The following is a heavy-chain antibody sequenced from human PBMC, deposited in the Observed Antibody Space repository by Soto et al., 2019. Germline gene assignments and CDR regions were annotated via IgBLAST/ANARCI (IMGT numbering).Heavy chain of an antibody. D-gene: IGHD6-19*01. J-gene: IGHJ6*02. CDR3: AREGLGIYYYNGMDV. CDR1: GYTFTKFG. CDR2: VSGYNGET. V-gene: IGHV1-18*01. Sequence: QVQLEQSGAEVKKPGASVKVSCKASGYTFTKFGISWVRQAPGQGLEWMGWVSGYNGETSYAQSLQGRVTMTTDTSTTTAYMELRSLRSDDTAVFYCAREGLGIYYYNGMDVWGQGTTVTVSS.